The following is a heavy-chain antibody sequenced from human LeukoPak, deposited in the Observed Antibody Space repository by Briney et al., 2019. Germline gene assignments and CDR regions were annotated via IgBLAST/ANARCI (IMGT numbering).Heavy chain of an antibody. Sequence: ASVKVSCKASGYTFTNYGISWVRQAPGQGLECMGWISAYNGNTKYVQKFQGRVTMTTDTSTSTAYMELRSLRSDDTAVYYCARGPIIDIVIVPAADDYYYMDVWGKGTTVTVSS. CDR3: ARGPIIDIVIVPAADDYYYMDV. V-gene: IGHV1-18*01. CDR2: ISAYNGNT. D-gene: IGHD2-2*01. J-gene: IGHJ6*03. CDR1: GYTFTNYG.